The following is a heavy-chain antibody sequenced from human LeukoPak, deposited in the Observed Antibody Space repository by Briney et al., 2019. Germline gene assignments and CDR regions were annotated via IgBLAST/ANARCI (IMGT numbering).Heavy chain of an antibody. Sequence: GGSLRLSCAASGFTVSSNYMGWVRQAPGKGLEWVSVIYSGGSTYYADSVKGRFTISRDNSKNTLYLQMNSLRAEDTAVYYCARVNFRWRWYYFDYWGQGTLVTVSS. CDR3: ARVNFRWRWYYFDY. CDR1: GFTVSSNY. V-gene: IGHV3-66*01. D-gene: IGHD2-15*01. CDR2: IYSGGST. J-gene: IGHJ4*02.